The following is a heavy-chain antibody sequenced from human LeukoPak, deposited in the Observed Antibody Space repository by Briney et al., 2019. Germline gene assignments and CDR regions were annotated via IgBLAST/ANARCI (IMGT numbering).Heavy chain of an antibody. CDR2: INHSGST. V-gene: IGHV4-34*01. CDR1: GGSFSNYY. CDR3: ARGYDSSGYVYYYYYMDV. Sequence: PSETLSLTCAVYGGSFSNYYWSCIRQPPGKGLEWIGEINHSGSTNYNPSLKSRVTISVDTSKHQFSMKLNSVTAADTAVYYCARGYDSSGYVYYYYYMDVWGEGTTVTVSS. D-gene: IGHD3-22*01. J-gene: IGHJ6*03.